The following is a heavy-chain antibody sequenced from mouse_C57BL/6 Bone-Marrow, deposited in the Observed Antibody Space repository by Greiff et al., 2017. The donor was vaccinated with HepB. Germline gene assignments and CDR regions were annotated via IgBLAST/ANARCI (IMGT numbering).Heavy chain of an antibody. J-gene: IGHJ3*01. D-gene: IGHD2-4*01. V-gene: IGHV14-4*01. Sequence: EVKVVESGAELVRPGASVKLSCTASGFNIKDDYMHWVKQRPEQGLEWIGWIDPENGDTEYASKFQGKATITADTSSNTAYLQLSSLTSEDTAVYYCTTGDYVSWFAYWGQGTLVTVSA. CDR2: IDPENGDT. CDR3: TTGDYVSWFAY. CDR1: GFNIKDDY.